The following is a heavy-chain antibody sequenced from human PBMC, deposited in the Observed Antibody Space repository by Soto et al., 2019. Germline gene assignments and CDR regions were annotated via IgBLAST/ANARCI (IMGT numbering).Heavy chain of an antibody. Sequence: QVQLVESGGDLVKPGGSLRLSCAASGYTFSHYYMSWIRQAPGKGLEWISYIDTSGTKIYYADSVKGRFTITRDNAKNSLYLEMNSLRDEDTAVYYCASHYDMWSGSLSPVDYWGQGTLVTVSS. D-gene: IGHD3-3*01. V-gene: IGHV3-11*01. J-gene: IGHJ4*02. CDR3: ASHYDMWSGSLSPVDY. CDR2: IDTSGTKI. CDR1: GYTFSHYY.